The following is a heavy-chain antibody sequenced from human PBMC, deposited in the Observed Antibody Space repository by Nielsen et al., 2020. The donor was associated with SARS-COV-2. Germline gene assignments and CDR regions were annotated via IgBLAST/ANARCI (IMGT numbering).Heavy chain of an antibody. D-gene: IGHD3-22*01. CDR3: ARDRHFLPYYGDTSGLDAFDI. CDR1: GYTFSSYL. CDR2: INSDKGYT. Sequence: ASVKVSCKAFGYTFSSYLIHWVRQAPGQGLEWLGWINSDKGYTKYAQSFQARLTITRDTSATTSYMELRSLTSGDTALYFCARDRHFLPYYGDTSGLDAFDIWGQGTKVTASS. J-gene: IGHJ3*02. V-gene: IGHV1-3*01.